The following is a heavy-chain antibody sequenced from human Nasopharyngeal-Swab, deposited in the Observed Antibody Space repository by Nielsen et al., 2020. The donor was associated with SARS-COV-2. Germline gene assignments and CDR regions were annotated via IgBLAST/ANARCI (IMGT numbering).Heavy chain of an antibody. Sequence: GGSLRLSCAASGFTFSSYGMHWVRQAPGKGLEWVAVISYDGSNKYYADSVKRRFTISRDNSKNTLYLQMNSLRAEDTAVYYCAKTVEYDGSGEGYYGMDVWGQGTTVTVSS. CDR3: AKTVEYDGSGEGYYGMDV. D-gene: IGHD3-10*01. CDR1: GFTFSSYG. CDR2: ISYDGSNK. J-gene: IGHJ6*02. V-gene: IGHV3-30*18.